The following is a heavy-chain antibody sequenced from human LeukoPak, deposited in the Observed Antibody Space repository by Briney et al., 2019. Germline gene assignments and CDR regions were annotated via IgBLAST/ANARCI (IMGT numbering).Heavy chain of an antibody. J-gene: IGHJ3*02. CDR3: AKTYSSSWYSAFDI. CDR2: ISGSGGST. CDR1: GFTFSSYA. Sequence: PRGSQRLSCAASGFTFSSYAMSWVRQAPGKGLEWVSAISGSGGSTYYADSVKGRFTISRDNSKNTLYLQMNSLRAEDTAVYYCAKTYSSSWYSAFDIWGQGTMVTVSS. V-gene: IGHV3-23*01. D-gene: IGHD6-13*01.